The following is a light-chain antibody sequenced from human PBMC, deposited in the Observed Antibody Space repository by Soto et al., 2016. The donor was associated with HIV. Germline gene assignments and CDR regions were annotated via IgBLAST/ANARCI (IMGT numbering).Light chain of an antibody. CDR2: AAS. CDR1: QTISSY. J-gene: IGKJ4*01. CDR3: QKYNSAPLT. V-gene: IGKV1-39*01. Sequence: DIQMTQSPSSLSASVGDRVTITCRASQTISSYLNWYQQKPGTAPKLLIYAASTLQIGVPSRFSGSGSGTDFTLTISSVQPEDVAIYYCQKYNSAPLTFGGGTKVEIK.